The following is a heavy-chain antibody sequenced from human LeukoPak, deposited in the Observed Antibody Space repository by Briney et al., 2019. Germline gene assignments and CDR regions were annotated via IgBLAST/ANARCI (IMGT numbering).Heavy chain of an antibody. CDR2: IRYDGSNK. D-gene: IGHD3-22*01. J-gene: IGHJ4*02. CDR3: AKDLGIVVPSSFDY. CDR1: GFTFSSYG. V-gene: IGHV3-30*02. Sequence: GGSLRLSCAASGFTFSSYGMHWVRQAPGKGLEWVAFIRYDGSNKYYADSVKGRFTISRDNSKNTLYLQMNSLRAEDTAVYYCAKDLGIVVPSSFDYWGQGTLVTVSS.